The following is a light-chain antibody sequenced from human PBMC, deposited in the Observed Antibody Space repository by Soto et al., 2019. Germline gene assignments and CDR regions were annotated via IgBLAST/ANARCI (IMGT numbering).Light chain of an antibody. CDR3: QQSYIVPHT. V-gene: IGKV1-39*01. CDR2: SAS. J-gene: IGKJ2*01. CDR1: QSISTY. Sequence: DSQMTQSPSSLSASVGDRVNISCRASQSISTYLNWYQQKPGKAPKLLVYSASSLQTGVPSGFSASGSGTDFTLTINCLQPEDFAIYYCQQSYIVPHTFGQGTRLEIK.